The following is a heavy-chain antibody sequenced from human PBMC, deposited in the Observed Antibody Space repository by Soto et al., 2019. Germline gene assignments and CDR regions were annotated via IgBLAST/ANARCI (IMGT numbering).Heavy chain of an antibody. D-gene: IGHD2-21*02. Sequence: DVQLLESGGGLVQPGGSLRLSCATSGFTFGNYGMNWVRQAPGKGLEWVSGISGGGGNTYYADSVKGRFTISRDPSKNTVFLEMNSLRADVTAVYYCAKGFIVVVTVLRPDEAFDVWCQGTLVTVSS. V-gene: IGHV3-23*01. CDR2: ISGGGGNT. CDR1: GFTFGNYG. CDR3: AKGFIVVVTVLRPDEAFDV. J-gene: IGHJ3*01.